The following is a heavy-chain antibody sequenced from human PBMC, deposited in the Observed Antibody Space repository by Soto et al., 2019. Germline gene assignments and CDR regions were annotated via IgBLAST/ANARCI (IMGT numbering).Heavy chain of an antibody. V-gene: IGHV4-39*01. CDR3: AMLYDVWSGYGAPGY. D-gene: IGHD3-3*01. J-gene: IGHJ4*02. CDR2: IYKSGST. Sequence: SETLYVTCAVSGDSISGSNYYWAWICQPTRNGLEWIANIYKSGSTYYTPSLKSRVTISVDTSKNQFSLRLHSVTAADTAVYYCAMLYDVWSGYGAPGYWGQGTLVTDS. CDR1: GDSISGSNYY.